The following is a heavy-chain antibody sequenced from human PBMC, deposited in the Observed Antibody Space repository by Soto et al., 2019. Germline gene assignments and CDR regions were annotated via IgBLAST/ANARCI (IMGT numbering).Heavy chain of an antibody. CDR3: ARLDPDSSGYYYYYGMDV. V-gene: IGHV5-10-1*01. J-gene: IGHJ6*02. Sequence: CKGSGYSFTSYWISWVRQMPGKGLEWMGRIDPSDSYTNYSPSFQGHVTISADKSISTAYLQWSSLKASDTAMYYCARLDPDSSGYYYYYGMDVWGQGTTVTVSS. CDR1: GYSFTSYW. D-gene: IGHD3-22*01. CDR2: IDPSDSYT.